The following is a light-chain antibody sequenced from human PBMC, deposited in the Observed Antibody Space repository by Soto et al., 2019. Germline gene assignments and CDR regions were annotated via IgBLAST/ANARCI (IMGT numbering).Light chain of an antibody. CDR1: PRVIPSATSKVC. CDR2: WAA. J-gene: IGKJ1*01. V-gene: IGKV4-1*01. CDR3: QQYYTPPRT. Sequence: DIVMTQSPHSLALSLGERPNITXKSHPRVIPSATSKVCLIWYQQKPGQPPKLRLYWAATREFGGPDRFSGSGSGTDFTRTISSLQTEDVAVYYRQQYYTPPRTFGHGTKVDIK.